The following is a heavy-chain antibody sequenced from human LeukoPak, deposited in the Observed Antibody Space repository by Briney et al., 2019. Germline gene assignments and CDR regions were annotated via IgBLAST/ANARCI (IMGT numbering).Heavy chain of an antibody. V-gene: IGHV5-51*01. CDR2: IYPGDSDT. J-gene: IGHJ4*02. CDR3: ARRWVAGYGTVLDY. Sequence: GESLQISCWGSGYSFTNYWIGWVRQMPGEGLEWMGIIYPGDSDTRYSPSFQGQVTISADKSISTVYLQWSNLKASDTAMYYCARRWVAGYGTVLDYCGQGTLVTVSS. D-gene: IGHD6-19*01. CDR1: GYSFTNYW.